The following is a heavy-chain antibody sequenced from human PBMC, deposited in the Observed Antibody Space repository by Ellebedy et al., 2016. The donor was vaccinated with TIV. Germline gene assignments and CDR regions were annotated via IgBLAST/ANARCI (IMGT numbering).Heavy chain of an antibody. CDR1: GFPVGSNY. CDR3: ARVDYGLAFHI. J-gene: IGHJ3*02. Sequence: GESLKISCAASGFPVGSNYMSWVRQAPGKGLEWVSVIYSSGITYYADSVKGRFTIPRDNSRDNSNNTVYLQLNSLRAEDTAVYYCARVDYGLAFHIWGQGTMVTVSS. D-gene: IGHD3-16*01. CDR2: IYSSGIT. V-gene: IGHV3-66*01.